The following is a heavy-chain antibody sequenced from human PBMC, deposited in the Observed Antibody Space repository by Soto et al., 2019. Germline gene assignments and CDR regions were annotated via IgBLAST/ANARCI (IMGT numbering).Heavy chain of an antibody. CDR1: GGSICSYY. Sequence: PSETLSLTCTVSGGSICSYYWSLIRQPPGKGLEWIGDIYYSGSTNYNPSLKSRVTISVDKSKNQFSLKLSSVTAADTAVYYCARAGSWYYYYGMDVWGQGTTVTVSS. V-gene: IGHV4-59*12. D-gene: IGHD6-13*01. CDR2: IYYSGST. CDR3: ARAGSWYYYYGMDV. J-gene: IGHJ6*02.